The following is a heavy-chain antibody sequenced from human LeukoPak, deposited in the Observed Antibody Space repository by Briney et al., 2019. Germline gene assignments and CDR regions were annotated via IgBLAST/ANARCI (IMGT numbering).Heavy chain of an antibody. CDR3: ARSARGGYCSGGSCPHDAFDI. D-gene: IGHD2-15*01. CDR1: GGSIRNYY. CDR2: IYYSGST. V-gene: IGHV4-59*01. J-gene: IGHJ3*02. Sequence: SETLSLTCTVSGGSIRNYYWGWIRQPPGKGLEWIGYIYYSGSTNYNPSLKSRVTISVDTSKNQFSLRLSSVTAADTALYYCARSARGGYCSGGSCPHDAFDIWGQGTMVTVSS.